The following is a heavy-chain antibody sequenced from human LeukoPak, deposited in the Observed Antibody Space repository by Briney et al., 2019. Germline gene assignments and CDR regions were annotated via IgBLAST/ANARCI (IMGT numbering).Heavy chain of an antibody. CDR1: GGSFSGYY. CDR3: ARERDIAAAGLSRTNWFDP. J-gene: IGHJ5*02. D-gene: IGHD6-13*01. Sequence: SETLSLTCAVYGGSFSGYYWSWIRQPPGKGLEWIGEINHSRSTNYNPSLKSRVTISVDTSKNQFSLKLSSVTAADTAVYYCARERDIAAAGLSRTNWFDPWGQGTLVTVSS. CDR2: INHSRST. V-gene: IGHV4-34*01.